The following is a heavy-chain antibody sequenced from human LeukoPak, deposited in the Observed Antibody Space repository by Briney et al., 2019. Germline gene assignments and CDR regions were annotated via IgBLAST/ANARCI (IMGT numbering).Heavy chain of an antibody. CDR2: IYYSGST. V-gene: IGHV4-59*08. CDR1: GGSISSYY. J-gene: IGHJ2*01. CDR3: ARQGGGFWYFDL. Sequence: SETLSLTCTVSGGSISSYYWSWIRQPPGKGLEWIGYIYYSGSTNYNPSLKSRVTISVDTSKNQSSLKLSSVTAADTAVYYCARQGGGFWYFDLWARGTLVTVSS. D-gene: IGHD6-25*01.